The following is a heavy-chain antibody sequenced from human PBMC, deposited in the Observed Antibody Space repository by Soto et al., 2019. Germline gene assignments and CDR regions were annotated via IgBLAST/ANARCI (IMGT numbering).Heavy chain of an antibody. J-gene: IGHJ6*02. CDR1: GYSISSGYY. CDR2: IYHSGST. D-gene: IGHD2-15*01. V-gene: IGHV4-38-2*01. Sequence: SETLSLTCAVSGYSISSGYYWGWIRQPPGKGLEWIGAIYHSGSTYYNPSLKSRVTISVDTSKNQFSLKVNSVTAADTAVYYCARALYCSGGSCSPLRGMDVWGLGTTVTVSS. CDR3: ARALYCSGGSCSPLRGMDV.